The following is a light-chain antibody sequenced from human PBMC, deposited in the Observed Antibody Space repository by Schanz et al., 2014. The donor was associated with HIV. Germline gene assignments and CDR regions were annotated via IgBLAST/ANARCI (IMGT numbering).Light chain of an antibody. CDR3: QQYSTSSRT. J-gene: IGKJ1*01. Sequence: DIQMTQSPSSVSASVGDRVTITCRASQGISTWLAWYQQKPGKAPKLLTYGASTLQSGVPPRFSGSGSGTDFTLTISSLQPDDFATYYCQQYSTSSRTFGQGTKVEVQ. CDR2: GAS. CDR1: QGISTW. V-gene: IGKV1-12*01.